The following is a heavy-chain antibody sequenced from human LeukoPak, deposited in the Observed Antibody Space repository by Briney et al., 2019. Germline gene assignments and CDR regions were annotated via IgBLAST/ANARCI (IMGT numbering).Heavy chain of an antibody. D-gene: IGHD3-22*01. J-gene: IGHJ3*02. Sequence: GGSLRLSCAASGFTFSSYSMLWLPQAPGKALEWVSSISSSSSYIYYADSVKGRFTISRDNAKNSRYLQMNSLRAEDTAVYYCARLGYYYDSSGYPHFDAFDIWGQGTMVTVSS. CDR3: ARLGYYYDSSGYPHFDAFDI. CDR2: ISSSSSYI. V-gene: IGHV3-21*01. CDR1: GFTFSSYS.